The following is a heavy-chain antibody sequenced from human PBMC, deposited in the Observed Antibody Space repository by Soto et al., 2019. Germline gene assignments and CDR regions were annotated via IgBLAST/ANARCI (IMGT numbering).Heavy chain of an antibody. CDR3: ATTFSTGTQHDAFDI. Sequence: ASVKVSCTVSGYTLTELSMHWVRQAPGKGLEWMGGFDPEDGETIYAQKFQGRVTMTEDTSTDTAYMELSSLRSEDTAVYYCATTFSTGTQHDAFDIWGQGTMVTVSS. CDR1: GYTLTELS. CDR2: FDPEDGET. V-gene: IGHV1-24*01. J-gene: IGHJ3*02. D-gene: IGHD1-1*01.